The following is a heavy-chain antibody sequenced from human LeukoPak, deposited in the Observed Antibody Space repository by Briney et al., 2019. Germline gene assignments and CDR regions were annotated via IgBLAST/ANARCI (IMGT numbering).Heavy chain of an antibody. CDR1: GGSFSGYY. D-gene: IGHD4-17*01. J-gene: IGHJ4*02. V-gene: IGHV4-34*01. CDR2: INHSGST. Sequence: SETLSLTCAVYGGSFSGYYWSWIRQPPGKGLGWIGEINHSGSTNYNPSLKSRVTISVDTSKNQFSLKLSSVTAADTAVYYCARDDYGDYTALDYWGQGTLVTVSS. CDR3: ARDDYGDYTALDY.